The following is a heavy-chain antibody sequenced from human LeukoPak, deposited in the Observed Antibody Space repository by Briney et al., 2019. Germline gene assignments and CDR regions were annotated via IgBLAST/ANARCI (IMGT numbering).Heavy chain of an antibody. J-gene: IGHJ4*02. V-gene: IGHV4-39*07. Sequence: PSETLSLTCTVSGGSISSSDYYWGWIRQPPGQGLEWIGSIDYSGSTYSNPSLKSRVTISVDTSKNQFSLELRSVTAADTAVYYCARGFCSNTRCYKEMATILPDYWGQGALVTVTS. CDR1: GGSISSSDYY. D-gene: IGHD2-2*02. CDR3: ARGFCSNTRCYKEMATILPDY. CDR2: IDYSGST.